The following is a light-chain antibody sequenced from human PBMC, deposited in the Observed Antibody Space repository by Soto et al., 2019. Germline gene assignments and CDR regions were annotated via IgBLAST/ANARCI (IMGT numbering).Light chain of an antibody. CDR1: SSDVGRYNY. J-gene: IGLJ1*01. Sequence: QSALTQPPSASGSPGQSVTLSCTGTSSDVGRYNYVSWYQQHPGKAPKLFIYGVTQRPSGVPDRFSASKSGNTASLTVSGPQDEDEGYYYCSSYAGSNIYVFGTGTKVTVL. V-gene: IGLV2-8*01. CDR3: SSYAGSNIYV. CDR2: GVT.